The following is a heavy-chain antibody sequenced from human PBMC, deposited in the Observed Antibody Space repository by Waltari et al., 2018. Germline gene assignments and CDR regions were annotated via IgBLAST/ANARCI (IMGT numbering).Heavy chain of an antibody. CDR2: ISGSADIT. J-gene: IGHJ4*02. CDR3: AAIPSMSGNDF. D-gene: IGHD5-12*01. CDR1: GFSFSTYA. Sequence: EVQLLESGGGLVQPGGSLRLSCAASGFSFSTYAMSWVRQAPGKGMEWVSTISGSADITPYAESVKGRLTIARDKSNSTLYLQMTSLGAEDTSVYYWAAIPSMSGNDFWGQGTLVTVSS. V-gene: IGHV3-23*01.